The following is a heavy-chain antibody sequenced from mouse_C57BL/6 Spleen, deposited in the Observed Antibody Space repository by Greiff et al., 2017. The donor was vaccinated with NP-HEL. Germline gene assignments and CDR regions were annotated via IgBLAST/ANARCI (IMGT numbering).Heavy chain of an antibody. CDR3: ARGAIGWLPYYFDY. J-gene: IGHJ2*01. V-gene: IGHV1-55*01. Sequence: VKLQQPGAELVNPGASVKMSCKASGYTFTSYWITWVKQRPGQGLEWIGDIYPGSGSTNYNEKFKSKATLTVDTSSSTAYMQLSSLTSEDSAVYYCARGAIGWLPYYFDYWGQGTTLTVSS. CDR1: GYTFTSYW. D-gene: IGHD2-3*01. CDR2: IYPGSGST.